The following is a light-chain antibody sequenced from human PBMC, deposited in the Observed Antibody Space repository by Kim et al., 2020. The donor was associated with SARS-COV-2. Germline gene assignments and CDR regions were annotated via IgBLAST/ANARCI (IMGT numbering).Light chain of an antibody. CDR2: AAS. J-gene: IGKJ1*01. CDR3: QKYDSAPWT. V-gene: IGKV1-27*01. CDR1: QDIANY. Sequence: ASVGDGVTITCRASQDIANYLAWYQQKPGKVPKLLGYAASALKSGVPSRFSGNRSGTDFTLTISNLQPEDVATYYWQKYDSAPWTFGQGTKLEIK.